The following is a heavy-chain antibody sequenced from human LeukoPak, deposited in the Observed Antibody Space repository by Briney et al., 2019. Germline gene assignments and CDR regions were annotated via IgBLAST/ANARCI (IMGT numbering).Heavy chain of an antibody. V-gene: IGHV3-7*03. J-gene: IGHJ4*02. CDR1: GFTFSTSW. CDR3: AKDSGWFRFDY. Sequence: GGSLRLSCAASGFTFSTSWMTWVRQAPGKGLEWVANIKQDGSDKYYMDSVKGRFTISRDNAKNSLYLQMNSLRAEDTAVYYCAKDSGWFRFDYWGQGTLVTVSS. CDR2: IKQDGSDK. D-gene: IGHD6-13*01.